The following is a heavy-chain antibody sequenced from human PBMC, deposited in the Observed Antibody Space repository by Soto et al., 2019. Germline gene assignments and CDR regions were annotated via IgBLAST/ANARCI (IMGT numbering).Heavy chain of an antibody. CDR2: INHSGST. CDR3: ARSFGELFPWFDP. J-gene: IGHJ5*02. Sequence: SETLSLTCAVYGGSFSGYYWSWIRQPPGKGLEWIGEINHSGSTNYNPSLESRVTISVDTSKNQFSLKLSSVTAADTAVYYCARSFGELFPWFDPWGQGTLVTVSS. D-gene: IGHD3-10*01. CDR1: GGSFSGYY. V-gene: IGHV4-34*01.